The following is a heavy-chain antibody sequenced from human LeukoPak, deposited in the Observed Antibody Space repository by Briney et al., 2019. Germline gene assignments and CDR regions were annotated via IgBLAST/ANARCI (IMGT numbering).Heavy chain of an antibody. Sequence: PSETLSLTCTVSGGSISSSKYYWGWIRQPPGKGLEWIGSIYYSGSAYYNPSLKSRVTISVDTSKNQFSLKLSSVTAADTAVYYCARVGNIVVVPAALVRENWFDPWGQGTLVTVSS. CDR1: GGSISSSKYY. D-gene: IGHD2-2*01. V-gene: IGHV4-39*01. CDR2: IYYSGSA. CDR3: ARVGNIVVVPAALVRENWFDP. J-gene: IGHJ5*02.